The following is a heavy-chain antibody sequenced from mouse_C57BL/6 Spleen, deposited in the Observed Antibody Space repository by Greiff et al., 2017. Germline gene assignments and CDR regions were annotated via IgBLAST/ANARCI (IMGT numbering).Heavy chain of an antibody. CDR3: ARYGSRDYAMDY. V-gene: IGHV5-17*01. Sequence: EVKVVESGGGLVKPGGSLKLSCAASGFTFSDYGMHWVRQAPEKGLEWVAYISSGSSTIYYADTVKGRFTISRDNAKNTLFLQMTSLRSEDTAMYYCARYGSRDYAMDYWGQGTSVTVSS. J-gene: IGHJ4*01. CDR1: GFTFSDYG. D-gene: IGHD1-1*01. CDR2: ISSGSSTI.